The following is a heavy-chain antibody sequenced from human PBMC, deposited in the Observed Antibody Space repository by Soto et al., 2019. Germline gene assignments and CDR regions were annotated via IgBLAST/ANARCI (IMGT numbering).Heavy chain of an antibody. V-gene: IGHV4-34*01. J-gene: IGHJ6*02. CDR3: ARVSGIYYYGMDV. D-gene: IGHD3-10*01. CDR1: VGSFSGYY. Sequence: SETPSLTRALYVGSFSGYYWGWIRQPPGKGLEWIGEINHSGSTNYNPSLKSRVTISVDTSKNQFSLKLSSVTAADTAVYYCARVSGIYYYGMDVWGQGTTVT. CDR2: INHSGST.